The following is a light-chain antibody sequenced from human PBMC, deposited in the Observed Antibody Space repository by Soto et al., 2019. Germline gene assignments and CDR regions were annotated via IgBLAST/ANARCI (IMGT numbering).Light chain of an antibody. CDR2: AAS. V-gene: IGKV1-39*01. J-gene: IGKJ2*01. CDR1: QSISTY. Sequence: DIQMTQSPSSLSTSVGDRVTITCRASQSISTYLNWYQQKPGKAPKLLIYAASSFQSGVPSRFSGSGSGTDFTLTISSLQPEDFATYYCQQSYSIPYTFGQGTKVDIK. CDR3: QQSYSIPYT.